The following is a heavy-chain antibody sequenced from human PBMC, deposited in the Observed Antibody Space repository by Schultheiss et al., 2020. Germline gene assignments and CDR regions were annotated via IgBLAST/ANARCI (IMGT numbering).Heavy chain of an antibody. CDR1: GFTFRSHS. J-gene: IGHJ6*02. CDR3: ARDRWGSDYYYGMDV. Sequence: GGSLRLSCAASGFTFRSHSIHWVRQAPGKGLQWVAVISYDGSEIYYGESAKGRFTISRDNSRNTLYLQMNSLRAEDTAVYYCARDRWGSDYYYGMDVWGQGTTVTVSS. V-gene: IGHV3-30*03. D-gene: IGHD3-10*01. CDR2: ISYDGSEI.